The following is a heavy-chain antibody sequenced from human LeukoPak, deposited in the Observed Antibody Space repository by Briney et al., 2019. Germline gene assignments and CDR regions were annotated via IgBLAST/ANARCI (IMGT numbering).Heavy chain of an antibody. D-gene: IGHD7-27*01. V-gene: IGHV4-30-2*01. CDR1: GGSISSGGYY. CDR2: IYHSGST. J-gene: IGHJ4*02. Sequence: SETLSLTCTVSGGSISSGGYYWSWIRQPPGKGLEWIGYIYHSGSTYYNPSLKSRVTISVDRSKNQFSLKLSSVTAADTAVYYCASGGLLGTPQFFDYWGQGTLVTVSS. CDR3: ASGGLLGTPQFFDY.